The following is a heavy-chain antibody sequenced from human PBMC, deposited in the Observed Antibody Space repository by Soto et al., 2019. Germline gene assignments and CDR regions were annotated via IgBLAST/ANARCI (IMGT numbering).Heavy chain of an antibody. CDR2: INAGNGNT. D-gene: IGHD3-16*01. V-gene: IGHV1-3*01. J-gene: IGHJ5*02. CDR1: GYTFTSYA. Sequence: ASVKVSCKASGYTFTSYAMHWVRQAPGQRLEWMGWINAGNGNTKYSQKFQGRVTITRDTSASTAYMELSGLRSEETAVYYWAGYWGTTRGSLNGFDPWGREPVVTVSS. CDR3: AGYWGTTRGSLNGFDP.